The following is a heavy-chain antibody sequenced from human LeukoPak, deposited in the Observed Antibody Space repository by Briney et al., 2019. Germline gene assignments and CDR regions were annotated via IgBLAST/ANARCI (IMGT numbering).Heavy chain of an antibody. V-gene: IGHV3-33*01. D-gene: IGHD3-22*01. CDR1: GLMFSSHG. J-gene: IGHJ4*02. Sequence: GGSLRLSCAASSGLMFSSHGMHLVRQAPGKGLEWVAVRWYDGSNEYYADSVKGRFTISRDNSKNTLYLQMNSLRAEDTAVYYCARARNNYDSSGYSALDYWGQGTLVTVSS. CDR2: RWYDGSNE. CDR3: ARARNNYDSSGYSALDY.